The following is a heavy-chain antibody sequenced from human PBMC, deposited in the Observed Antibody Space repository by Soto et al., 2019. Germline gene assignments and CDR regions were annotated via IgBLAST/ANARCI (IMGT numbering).Heavy chain of an antibody. J-gene: IGHJ5*02. D-gene: IGHD3-16*02. V-gene: IGHV4-59*01. CDR3: ARDKTSYEYVWGSYRYGSFDP. Sequence: KTSETLSLTCTVSGGSISSYSWSWIRQPPGKGLEWIGYIYYSGSTTYNPSPKSRVTISVETSNNRFSLKQSYVTGADTAAYYCARDKTSYEYVWGSYRYGSFDPWGQGTLVTVSS. CDR2: IYYSGST. CDR1: GGSISSYS.